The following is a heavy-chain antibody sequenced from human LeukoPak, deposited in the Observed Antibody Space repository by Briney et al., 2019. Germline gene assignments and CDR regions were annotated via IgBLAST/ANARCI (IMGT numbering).Heavy chain of an antibody. J-gene: IGHJ4*03. CDR1: GFTVITND. CDR2: LYSDGNT. D-gene: IGHD1-14*01. V-gene: IGHV3-53*01. Sequence: PGGSLRLSCAASGFTVITNDMTWVSQAPGKGLEWVSVLYSDGNTKYADSVQGRFTISRDNSKNTLYLEMNSLSPDDTAVYYCARGVEPLADYNLDYWANRTLVTVSS. CDR3: ARGVEPLADYNLDY.